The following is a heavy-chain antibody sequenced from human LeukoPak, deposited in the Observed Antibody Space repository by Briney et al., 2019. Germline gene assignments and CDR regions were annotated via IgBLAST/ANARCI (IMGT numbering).Heavy chain of an antibody. Sequence: ASVKVSCKTSGYTFTSYDINWVRQATGPGLEWMGWVNPNSGNIGYAQKFRGRVTMTRDTSISTAYMELSSLRSDDTAVYYCARALGAALIDAFDIWGQGTMVTVSS. V-gene: IGHV1-8*01. CDR1: GYTFTSYD. CDR2: VNPNSGNI. CDR3: ARALGAALIDAFDI. J-gene: IGHJ3*02. D-gene: IGHD1-26*01.